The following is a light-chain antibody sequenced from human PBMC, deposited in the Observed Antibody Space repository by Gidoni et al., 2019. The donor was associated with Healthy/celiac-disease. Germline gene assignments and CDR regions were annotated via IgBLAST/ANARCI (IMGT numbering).Light chain of an antibody. CDR1: QSVSSY. J-gene: IGKJ4*01. CDR2: DAS. V-gene: IGKV3-11*01. CDR3: QQRSNWLT. Sequence: EIVLTQSPATLSLSPGERATLSCRASQSVSSYLDWYQQKPGQDPRLLIYDASNRATGIPARCSGSGSGTDFTLTISSLEPEDLAVDYCQQRSNWLTFGGGTKVEIK.